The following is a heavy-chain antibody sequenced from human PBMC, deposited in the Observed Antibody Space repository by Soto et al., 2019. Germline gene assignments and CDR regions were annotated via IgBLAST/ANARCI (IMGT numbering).Heavy chain of an antibody. CDR3: ASEFCSGGNCYTYYFDP. D-gene: IGHD2-15*01. CDR1: GFTFNRNW. Sequence: DVQLVETGGGVVPPGGSLRLSCAASGFTFNRNWMHWVRHTPGKGLVWVSHINTDGTNTNYADSVKGRFTISRDNAKSTPFLQMNSLRDEDTAVYYCASEFCSGGNCYTYYFDPWGQGIPVTVSS. J-gene: IGHJ5*02. CDR2: INTDGTNT. V-gene: IGHV3-74*01.